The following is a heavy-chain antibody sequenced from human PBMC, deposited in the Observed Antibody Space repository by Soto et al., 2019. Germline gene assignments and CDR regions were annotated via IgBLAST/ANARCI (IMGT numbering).Heavy chain of an antibody. V-gene: IGHV3-30-3*01. D-gene: IGHD2-15*01. CDR3: ASGSPDCSGGSCYFFDY. J-gene: IGHJ4*02. CDR2: ISYDGSNK. Sequence: QVQLVESGGGVGQPGRSLRLSCAASGFTLSSYAMHWVRQAPGKGLEWVAVISYDGSNKYYADSVKGRFTISRDNSKNTLYLQINSLRAEDTAVYYCASGSPDCSGGSCYFFDYWGQGTLVPVSS. CDR1: GFTLSSYA.